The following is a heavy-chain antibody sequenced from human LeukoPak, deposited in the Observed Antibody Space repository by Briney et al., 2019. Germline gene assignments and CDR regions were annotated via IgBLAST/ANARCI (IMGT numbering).Heavy chain of an antibody. CDR1: GGSISSSSHF. V-gene: IGHV4-39*01. J-gene: IGHJ4*02. Sequence: SETLSLTCSVSGGSISSSSHFWGWLRQSPGKGLEWIGSFPYGDNTFYDPSLKSRVTISADTSKNQFSLKLNSVTAADTAVYYCVRQPQREYTYGFGDFWGQGILVTVSS. CDR2: FPYGDNT. CDR3: VRQPQREYTYGFGDF. D-gene: IGHD5-18*01.